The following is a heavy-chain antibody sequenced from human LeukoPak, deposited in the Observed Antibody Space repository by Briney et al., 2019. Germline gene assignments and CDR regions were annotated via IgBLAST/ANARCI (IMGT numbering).Heavy chain of an antibody. CDR3: AREGRGLWFGELYYWFDR. V-gene: IGHV1-2*02. D-gene: IGHD3-10*01. CDR1: GYTFTGYY. J-gene: IGHJ5*02. CDR2: INPNSGGT. Sequence: GASVKVSCKASGYTFTGYYMHWVRQAPGQGLEWMGWINPNSGGTNYAQKFQGRVTMTRDTSISTAYMELSRLRSDDTAVYYCAREGRGLWFGELYYWFDRWGQVTLVTVSS.